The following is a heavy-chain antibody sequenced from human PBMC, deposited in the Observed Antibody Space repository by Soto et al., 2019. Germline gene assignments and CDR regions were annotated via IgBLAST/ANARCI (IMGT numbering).Heavy chain of an antibody. J-gene: IGHJ4*02. D-gene: IGHD1-26*01. V-gene: IGHV1-18*01. CDR3: AGDRGRVFSGSYPD. CDR2: ISAYNGNT. CDR1: GYTFTSYG. Sequence: QVQLVQSGAEVKKPGASVKVSCKASGYTFTSYGISWVRQAPGQGLEWMGWISAYNGNTNYAHKRQVRVTMTTDPSTSPAYMELRSLRSDDTAVYYCAGDRGRVFSGSYPDWGQGTLVTVSS.